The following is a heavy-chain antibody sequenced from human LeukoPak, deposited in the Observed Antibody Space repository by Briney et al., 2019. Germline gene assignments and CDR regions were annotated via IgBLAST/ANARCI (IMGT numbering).Heavy chain of an antibody. J-gene: IGHJ5*02. D-gene: IGHD4-17*01. Sequence: GGSLRLSCAASELTFITYGMTWVRQAPGKGLEWVSAITGSAVSTFYADSVKGRFTISRDNSKNTLYLQMNSLRAEDTAVYYCARDRGGDPNWFDPWGQGTLVTVSS. CDR2: ITGSAVST. CDR1: ELTFITYG. V-gene: IGHV3-23*01. CDR3: ARDRGGDPNWFDP.